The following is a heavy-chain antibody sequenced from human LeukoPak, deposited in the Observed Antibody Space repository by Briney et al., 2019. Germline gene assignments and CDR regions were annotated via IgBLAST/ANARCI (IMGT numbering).Heavy chain of an antibody. D-gene: IGHD5-24*01. J-gene: IGHJ4*02. CDR2: ISSSGSTI. CDR3: ARDSMSTMLSDY. CDR1: GFTFSNYY. V-gene: IGHV3-11*04. Sequence: GGSLRLACAASGFTFSNYYMSWIRQAPGKGLEWVSYISSSGSTIYYADSVKGRFTISRDNAKNSLYLQMNSLRAEDTAVYYCARDSMSTMLSDYWGQGTLVTVSS.